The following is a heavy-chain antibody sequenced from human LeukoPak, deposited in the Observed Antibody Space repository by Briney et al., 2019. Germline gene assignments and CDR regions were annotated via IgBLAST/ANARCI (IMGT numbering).Heavy chain of an antibody. V-gene: IGHV4-59*01. CDR3: ARLGYGRPPEY. Sequence: SETLSLTCTVSGVSISSYYWGWLRQPPGKGLEWIGYIYFSGSTNYHPSLKSRVTMSVDTSKNLFSLKLTSVTAADTAVYSCARLGYGRPPEYWGQGTLVIVSS. D-gene: IGHD5-18*01. CDR1: GVSISSYY. J-gene: IGHJ4*02. CDR2: IYFSGST.